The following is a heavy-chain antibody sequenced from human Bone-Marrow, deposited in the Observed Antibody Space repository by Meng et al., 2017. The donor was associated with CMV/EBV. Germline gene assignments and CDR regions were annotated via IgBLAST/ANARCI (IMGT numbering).Heavy chain of an antibody. CDR3: ARDDVSVIVVPALQLWENYFDY. D-gene: IGHD2-2*01. CDR1: GGSFSGYY. CDR2: ISYDGSNK. J-gene: IGHJ4*02. V-gene: IGHV3-30*03. Sequence: LSLTCAVYGGSFSGYYWSWVRQAPGKGLEWVAVISYDGSNKYYADSVKGRFTISRDNSKNTLYLQMNSLRAEDTAVYYCARDDVSVIVVPALQLWENYFDYWGQGTLVTVSS.